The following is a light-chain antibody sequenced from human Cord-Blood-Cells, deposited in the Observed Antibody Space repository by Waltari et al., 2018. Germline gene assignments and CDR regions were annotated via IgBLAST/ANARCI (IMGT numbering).Light chain of an antibody. V-gene: IGKV2-28*01. CDR1: QSPLHSNGYNY. Sequence: DIVMTQSPLPLPVTPGEPASISCRSSQSPLHSNGYNYLDWYLQKPGQSPQLLIYLGSNRASGVPDRFSGSGSGTDFTLKISRVEAEDVGVYYCMQALQIALTFGGGTKVEIK. CDR3: MQALQIALT. CDR2: LGS. J-gene: IGKJ4*01.